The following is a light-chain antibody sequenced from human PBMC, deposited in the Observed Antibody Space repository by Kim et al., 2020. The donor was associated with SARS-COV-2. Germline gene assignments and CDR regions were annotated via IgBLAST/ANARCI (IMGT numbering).Light chain of an antibody. CDR1: QSVSSN. CDR3: QQYDDWPPWT. J-gene: IGKJ1*01. CDR2: GAS. Sequence: APGETAPLSCRASQSVSSNVAWYQQKPGQAPRLLIYGASTRATDIPARFSGSGSGTDFTLTISSLQSEDLAVYHCQQYDDWPPWTFGQGTKVEIK. V-gene: IGKV3-15*01.